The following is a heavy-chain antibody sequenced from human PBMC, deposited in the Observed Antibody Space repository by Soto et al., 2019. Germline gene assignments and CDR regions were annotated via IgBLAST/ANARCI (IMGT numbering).Heavy chain of an antibody. CDR3: AREIAARPYYYYGMDV. V-gene: IGHV3-30-3*01. J-gene: IGHJ6*02. CDR2: ISYDGSNK. Sequence: CLRLSCAASGFTFSSYAMHWVRQAPGKGMEWVAVISYDGSNKYYADSVKGRFTISRDNSKNTLYLQMNSLRAEDTAVYYCAREIAARPYYYYGMDVWGQGTTVTVS. D-gene: IGHD6-6*01. CDR1: GFTFSSYA.